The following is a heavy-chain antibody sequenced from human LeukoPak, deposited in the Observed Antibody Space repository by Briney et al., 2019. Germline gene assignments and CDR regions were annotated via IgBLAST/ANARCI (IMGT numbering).Heavy chain of an antibody. CDR3: ARGKSKFDY. CDR1: GGSISRGDYY. J-gene: IGHJ4*02. CDR2: IYYSGST. Sequence: SETLSLTCTVSGGSISRGDYYWSWIRQPPGKGLEWIGYIYYSGSTDYNPSLKSRVTISVDTSKNQISLKLSSVTAADTAVYYCARGKSKFDYWGQGTLVTVSS. V-gene: IGHV4-30-4*01.